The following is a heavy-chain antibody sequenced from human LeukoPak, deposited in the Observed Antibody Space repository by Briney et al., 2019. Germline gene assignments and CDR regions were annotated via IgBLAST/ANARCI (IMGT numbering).Heavy chain of an antibody. CDR3: AVPLLHGDRRSGTLPY. V-gene: IGHV1-2*06. J-gene: IGHJ4*02. CDR1: GYTFTGYY. D-gene: IGHD3-3*01. CDR2: INPNSGGT. Sequence: ASVKVSCKASGYTFTGYYMHWVRQAPGQGLEWMGRINPNSGGTNYAQKFQGRVTMTRDTSISTAYMELSRLRSDDTAVYYCAVPLLHGDRRSGTLPYCGQGTLGTVSS.